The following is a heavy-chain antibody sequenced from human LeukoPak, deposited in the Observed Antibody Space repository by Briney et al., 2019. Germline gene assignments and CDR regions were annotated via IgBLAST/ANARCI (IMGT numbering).Heavy chain of an antibody. CDR3: ARSGYSSGWYVLGY. V-gene: IGHV1-18*01. J-gene: IGHJ4*02. CDR2: ISAYNGNT. D-gene: IGHD6-19*01. CDR1: GYTFTIYG. Sequence: GASVKVSCKASGYTFTIYGISWVRQAPGQGLEWMGWISAYNGNTNYAQKLQGRVTMTTDTSTSTAYMELRSLRSDDTAVYYCARSGYSSGWYVLGYWGQGTLVTVSS.